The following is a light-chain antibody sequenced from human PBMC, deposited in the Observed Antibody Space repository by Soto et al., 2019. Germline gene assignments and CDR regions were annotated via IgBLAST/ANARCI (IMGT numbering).Light chain of an antibody. J-gene: IGKJ1*01. CDR3: QQYNDYKS. CDR1: HSLTLG. Sequence: DIQMTQSPSTLSASVGDRVTITCRASHSLTLGVAWYQQMPGKAPKLLIYDASTLQSGVPSRFSGSGSGTEFTLTISSLQPDDFATYYCQQYNDYKSFGQGTKVEVK. V-gene: IGKV1-5*01. CDR2: DAS.